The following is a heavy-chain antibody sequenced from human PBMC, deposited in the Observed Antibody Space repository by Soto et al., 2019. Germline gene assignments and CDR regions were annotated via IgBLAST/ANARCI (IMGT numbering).Heavy chain of an antibody. Sequence: GASVKVSCKASGYTFTSYGMHWVRQAPGQRLEWMGWINAGNGDTKYSQKFQGRVSITRDTSATTAFMELSSLRSEDTAVYYCARDTALIQYYYYDMDVWGQGTTVTVSS. CDR1: GYTFTSYG. D-gene: IGHD5-18*01. CDR2: INAGNGDT. V-gene: IGHV1-3*01. CDR3: ARDTALIQYYYYDMDV. J-gene: IGHJ6*02.